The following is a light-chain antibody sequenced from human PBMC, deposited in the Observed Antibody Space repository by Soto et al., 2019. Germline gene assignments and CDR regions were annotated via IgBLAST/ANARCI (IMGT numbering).Light chain of an antibody. CDR3: SSHTSTSTWV. CDR2: EVG. J-gene: IGLJ3*02. CDR1: SRDIGDYTY. V-gene: IGLV2-14*01. Sequence: QSVLTQPASVSGSPGQSITLSCTETSRDIGDYTYVSWYQXXPGKAPXLIXFEVGDRPSGVSNRFSGSKSGYTASLTISGLQAEDEADYYCSSHTSTSTWVFGAGTKVTVL.